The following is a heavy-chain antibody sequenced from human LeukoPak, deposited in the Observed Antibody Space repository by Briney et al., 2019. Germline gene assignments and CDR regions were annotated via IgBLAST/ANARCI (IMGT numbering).Heavy chain of an antibody. CDR1: GFTFSSYW. CDR3: ASGDYGDPLGY. D-gene: IGHD4-17*01. J-gene: IGHJ4*02. V-gene: IGHV3-7*01. Sequence: GGSLRLSCAASGFTFSSYWMSWVRQAPGKGLEWVANIKQHGTEKYYGDSVKGRFTISRDNAKNSLYLQMNNLRVEDTAVYYCASGDYGDPLGYWGQGTLVTVSS. CDR2: IKQHGTEK.